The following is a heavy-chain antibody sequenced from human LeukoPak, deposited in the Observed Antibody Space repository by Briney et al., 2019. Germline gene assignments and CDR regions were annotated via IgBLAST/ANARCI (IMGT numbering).Heavy chain of an antibody. CDR3: ARVGIYYYGSGALDAFDI. D-gene: IGHD3-10*01. Sequence: SETLSLTCAVYGGSFSGYYWSWIRQPPGKGLEWIGEINHSGSTNYNPSLKSRLTISVDKSENQFSLKMSSVTAADTAVYYCARVGIYYYGSGALDAFDIWGQGTMVTVSS. V-gene: IGHV4-34*01. CDR1: GGSFSGYY. J-gene: IGHJ3*02. CDR2: INHSGST.